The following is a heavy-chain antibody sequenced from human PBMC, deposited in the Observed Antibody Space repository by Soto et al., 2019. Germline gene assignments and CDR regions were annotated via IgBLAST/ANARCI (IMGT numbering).Heavy chain of an antibody. V-gene: IGHV4-34*01. CDR1: GGSFSGYY. CDR3: ARVSDYYDSSGYYSGCVDY. D-gene: IGHD3-22*01. CDR2: INHSGST. J-gene: IGHJ4*02. Sequence: QVQLQQWGAGLLKPSETLSLTCAVYGGSFSGYYWSWIRQPPGKGLEWIGEINHSGSTNYNPSLKSRVTISVDTSKNQFSLKLSSVTAADTAVYYCARVSDYYDSSGYYSGCVDYWGQGTLVTVSS.